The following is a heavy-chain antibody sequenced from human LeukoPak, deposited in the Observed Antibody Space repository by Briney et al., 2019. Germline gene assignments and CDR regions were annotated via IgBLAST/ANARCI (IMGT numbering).Heavy chain of an antibody. Sequence: SGPTLVNPTQTLTLTCTFSGFSLSTSGMRVSWIRQPPGKALEWLARIDWDDDKFYSTSLKTRLTIFKDTSKNQVVLTMTNMDPVDTATYYCARNPSGVTTYYYDSSGHFDYWGRGTLVTVSS. V-gene: IGHV2-70*04. J-gene: IGHJ4*02. CDR3: ARNPSGVTTYYYDSSGHFDY. CDR2: IDWDDDK. D-gene: IGHD3-22*01. CDR1: GFSLSTSGMR.